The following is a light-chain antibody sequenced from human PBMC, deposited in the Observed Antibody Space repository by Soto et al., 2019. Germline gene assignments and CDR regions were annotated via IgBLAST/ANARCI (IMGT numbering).Light chain of an antibody. J-gene: IGLJ1*01. CDR1: SSDVGGYNY. CDR3: SSNTISISYV. CDR2: EVS. V-gene: IGLV2-14*01. Sequence: QSALTQPASVSGSPGQSITISCTGTSSDVGGYNYVSWYQQHPGKAPKLMIYEVSNRPSGVSDRFSGSKSGNTASLTISGLQAEDEADYYCSSNTISISYVFGTGTKLTVL.